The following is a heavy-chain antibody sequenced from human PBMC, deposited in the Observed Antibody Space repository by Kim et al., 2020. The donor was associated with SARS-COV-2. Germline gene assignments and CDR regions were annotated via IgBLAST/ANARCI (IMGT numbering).Heavy chain of an antibody. J-gene: IGHJ6*02. CDR3: ARDRGYSPNYGMDV. D-gene: IGHD5-12*01. Sequence: ADSVKGRFTISRDNAKNSLYLQMNSLRDEDTAVYYCARDRGYSPNYGMDVWGQGTTVTVSS. V-gene: IGHV3-48*02.